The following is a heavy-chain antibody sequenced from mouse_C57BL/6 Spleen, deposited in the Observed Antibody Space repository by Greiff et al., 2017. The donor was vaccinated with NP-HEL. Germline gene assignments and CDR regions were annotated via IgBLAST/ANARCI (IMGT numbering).Heavy chain of an antibody. CDR3: ATAGYPLYYAMDY. CDR2: INPSSGYT. D-gene: IGHD2-2*01. CDR1: GYTFTSYT. J-gene: IGHJ4*01. Sequence: QVQLQQSGAELARPGASVKMSCKASGYTFTSYTMHWVKQRPGQGLEWIGYINPSSGYTKYNQKFKDKATLTADKSSSTAYMQLSSLTSEDSAVYYCATAGYPLYYAMDYWGQGTSVTVSS. V-gene: IGHV1-4*01.